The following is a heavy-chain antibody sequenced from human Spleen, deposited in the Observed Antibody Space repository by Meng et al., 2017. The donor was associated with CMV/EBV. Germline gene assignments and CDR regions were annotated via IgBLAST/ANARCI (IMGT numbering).Heavy chain of an antibody. Sequence: GESLKISCAASGFTFDDYAMHWVRQAPGKGLVWVSRISGDGTTTTYADSVRGRFTISRDNAKNTLYLQMNSLRAEDTAVYYCARGRGTIFGVVNYFDYWGQGTLVTVSS. J-gene: IGHJ4*02. CDR1: GFTFDDYA. D-gene: IGHD3-3*01. CDR3: ARGRGTIFGVVNYFDY. V-gene: IGHV3-74*01. CDR2: ISGDGTTT.